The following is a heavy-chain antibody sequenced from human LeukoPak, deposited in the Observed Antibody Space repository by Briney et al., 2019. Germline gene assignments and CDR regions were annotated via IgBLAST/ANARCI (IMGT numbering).Heavy chain of an antibody. CDR3: ANSYSSGWSNWFDP. J-gene: IGHJ5*02. CDR2: ISAYTGKT. D-gene: IGHD6-19*01. CDR1: GYTFTNYG. V-gene: IGHV1-18*01. Sequence: ASVKVSCKASGYTFTNYGITWVRQASGQGIEWMGWISAYTGKTNSAQKLQGRVTMTTDTSTSTGYMELRSLRSDDTAVYYCANSYSSGWSNWFDPWGQGTLVTVSS.